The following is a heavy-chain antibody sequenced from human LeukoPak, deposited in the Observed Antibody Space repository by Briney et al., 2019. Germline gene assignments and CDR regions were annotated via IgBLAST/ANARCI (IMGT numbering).Heavy chain of an antibody. Sequence: SETLSLTCTVSGGSISSDDYYWSWIRQPAGKGLEWIGRVYTSGSTNYNPSLKSRVTISVDTSKNQFSLKLSSVTAADTAVYYCARGSSSDFWSGYFLDYWGQGTLVTVSS. V-gene: IGHV4-61*02. CDR1: GGSISSDDYY. CDR2: VYTSGST. CDR3: ARGSSSDFWSGYFLDY. D-gene: IGHD3-3*01. J-gene: IGHJ4*02.